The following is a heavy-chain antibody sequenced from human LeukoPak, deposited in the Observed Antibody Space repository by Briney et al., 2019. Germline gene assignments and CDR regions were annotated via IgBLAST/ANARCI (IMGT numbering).Heavy chain of an antibody. V-gene: IGHV3-7*01. CDR2: IKQDGSAK. Sequence: LSGGSLRLSCAASGFTFSSYWMSWVRHAPGKGLEWVANIKQDGSAKFYVDSVKGRFAISRDNAKNSLYLQMNSLRAEDTAVYYCARDQRGGDCYDYWGQGTLVTVSS. J-gene: IGHJ4*02. CDR3: ARDQRGGDCYDY. D-gene: IGHD2-21*01. CDR1: GFTFSSYW.